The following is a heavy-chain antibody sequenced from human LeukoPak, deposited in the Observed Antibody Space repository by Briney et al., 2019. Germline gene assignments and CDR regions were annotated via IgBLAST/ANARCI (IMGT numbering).Heavy chain of an antibody. J-gene: IGHJ4*02. CDR2: IYDSGST. CDR3: ALYSSTSDY. V-gene: IGHV4-59*01. Sequence: SETLSLTCTVSGGSTSNYYWSWIRQPPGKGLEWIGFIYDSGSTCYNPSLKSRVTISVDTSKNQFSLKLSSVTAADTAMYYCALYSSTSDYWGQGTLVTVSS. D-gene: IGHD6-6*01. CDR1: GGSTSNYY.